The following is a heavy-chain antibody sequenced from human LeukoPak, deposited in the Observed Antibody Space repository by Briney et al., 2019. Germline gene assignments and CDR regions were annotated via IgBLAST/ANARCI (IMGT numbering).Heavy chain of an antibody. CDR1: GGSISSYY. CDR3: ARAALGYCSSTSCYHYGMDV. Sequence: SETLSLTCTVSGGSISSYYWSWIRQPAGKGLEWIGRIYYSGSTNYNPSLKSRVTISVDTSKNQLSLKLSSVTAADAAVYYCARAALGYCSSTSCYHYGMDVWGQGTTVTVSS. V-gene: IGHV4-4*07. D-gene: IGHD2-2*01. J-gene: IGHJ6*02. CDR2: IYYSGST.